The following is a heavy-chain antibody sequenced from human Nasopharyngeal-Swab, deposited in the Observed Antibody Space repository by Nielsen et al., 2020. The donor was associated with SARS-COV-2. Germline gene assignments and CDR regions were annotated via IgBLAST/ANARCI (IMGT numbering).Heavy chain of an antibody. CDR2: IGWNSDSI. D-gene: IGHD4-11*01. V-gene: IGHV3-9*01. J-gene: IGHJ6*03. CDR1: GFTFHDYA. Sequence: SLKISCAASGFTFHDYAMHWVRQAPGKGLEWVSGIGWNSDSIAYADSVKGRFTISRDNAKNSLYLQMNSLRAEDTALYYFAKDHRGYSKYMDVWGKGTTVTVSS. CDR3: AKDHRGYSKYMDV.